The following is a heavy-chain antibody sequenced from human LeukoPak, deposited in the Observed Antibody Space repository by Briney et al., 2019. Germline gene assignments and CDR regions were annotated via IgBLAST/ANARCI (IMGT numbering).Heavy chain of an antibody. CDR3: AREQWLLREYFDY. J-gene: IGHJ4*02. CDR2: ISSSGSTI. Sequence: PGGPLRLSCAASGFTLRSYEMNWVRQAPGKGLEWVSYISSSGSTIYSADSVKGRFTISRDNAKNSLYLQMNSLRAEDTAVYYCAREQWLLREYFDYWGQGTLVTVSS. D-gene: IGHD6-19*01. CDR1: GFTLRSYE. V-gene: IGHV3-48*03.